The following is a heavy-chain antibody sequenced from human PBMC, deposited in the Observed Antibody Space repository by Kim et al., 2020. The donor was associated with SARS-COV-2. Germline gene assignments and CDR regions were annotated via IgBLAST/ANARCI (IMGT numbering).Heavy chain of an antibody. D-gene: IGHD3-22*01. Sequence: ASVKVSCKASGYMFTNFDINWVRQATGQGLEWMGWMNPNSGNTAYAPKFQGRVTMTRDTSISTAYMELSSLRSEDTAVYFCARIARSLYDTSGYHYWGQG. CDR2: MNPNSGNT. J-gene: IGHJ4*02. CDR3: ARIARSLYDTSGYHY. CDR1: GYMFTNFD. V-gene: IGHV1-8*01.